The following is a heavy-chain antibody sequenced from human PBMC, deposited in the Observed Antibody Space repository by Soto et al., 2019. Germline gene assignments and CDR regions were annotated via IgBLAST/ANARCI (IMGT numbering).Heavy chain of an antibody. D-gene: IGHD5-18*01. CDR3: ARGMRNSYGYGDYYYYSMDV. CDR1: GFTFSSYD. V-gene: IGHV3-13*01. Sequence: EVQLVESGGGLVQPGGSLRLSCAASGFTFSSYDMHWVRQATGKGLEWVSAIGTAGDTYYPGSVKGRFTISRENAKNSLYLQMNRLRAEDTAVYYCARGMRNSYGYGDYYYYSMDVWGQGTTVTVSS. CDR2: IGTAGDT. J-gene: IGHJ6*02.